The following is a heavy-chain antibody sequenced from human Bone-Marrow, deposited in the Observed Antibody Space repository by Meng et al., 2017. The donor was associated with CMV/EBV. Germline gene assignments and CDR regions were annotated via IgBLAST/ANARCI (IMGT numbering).Heavy chain of an antibody. CDR3: ARDRPHYDFWSGYSFGDY. Sequence: GESLKISCAASGFRLSSYWMSWVRQAPGKGLEWVANIKEDGGEKYYVDSVKGRFTISRDNAKNSLYLQMNSLRAEDTAVYYCARDRPHYDFWSGYSFGDYWGQGTLVTVSS. J-gene: IGHJ4*02. V-gene: IGHV3-7*01. CDR1: GFRLSSYW. D-gene: IGHD3-3*01. CDR2: IKEDGGEK.